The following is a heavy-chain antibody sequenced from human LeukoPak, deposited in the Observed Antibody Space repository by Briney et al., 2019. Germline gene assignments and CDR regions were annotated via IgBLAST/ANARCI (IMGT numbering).Heavy chain of an antibody. D-gene: IGHD5-24*01. CDR1: GFTFSSYG. CDR2: IWYDGSNK. CDR3: ARDKEMATTDY. Sequence: GGSLRLSCAASGFTFSSYGMHWVRQAPGKGLEWVAVIWYDGSNKYYADSVKGRFTISRDNSKNTLYLQMNSLRAEDTAVYYCARDKEMATTDYWGQGTLVTVSS. J-gene: IGHJ4*02. V-gene: IGHV3-33*01.